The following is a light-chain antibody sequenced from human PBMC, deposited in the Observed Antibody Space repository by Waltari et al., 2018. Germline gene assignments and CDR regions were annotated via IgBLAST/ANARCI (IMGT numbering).Light chain of an antibody. CDR3: AAWDDSLNGPV. J-gene: IGLJ1*01. V-gene: IGLV1-44*01. CDR1: SSNIGRNT. CDR2: NED. Sequence: QSVLTQPPSASGTPGQRVTISCSGSSSNIGRNTVNWYRQRPGPAPKLLVYNEDQRPSGVPDRFSGSKSGTSASLAISGLQSEDEADYYCAAWDDSLNGPVFGSGTEVNVL.